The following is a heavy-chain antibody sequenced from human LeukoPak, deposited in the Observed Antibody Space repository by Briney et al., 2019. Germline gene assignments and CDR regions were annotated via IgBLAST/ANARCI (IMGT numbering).Heavy chain of an antibody. CDR2: ISAYNGNT. J-gene: IGHJ4*02. Sequence: ASVKVSCKASGYTFTGYYMHWVRQAPGQGLEWMGWISAYNGNTNYAQKLQGRVTMTTDTSTSTAYMELRSLRSDDTAVYYCARGHVGDSSGYSDWGQGTLVTVSS. CDR1: GYTFTGYY. D-gene: IGHD3-22*01. V-gene: IGHV1-18*04. CDR3: ARGHVGDSSGYSD.